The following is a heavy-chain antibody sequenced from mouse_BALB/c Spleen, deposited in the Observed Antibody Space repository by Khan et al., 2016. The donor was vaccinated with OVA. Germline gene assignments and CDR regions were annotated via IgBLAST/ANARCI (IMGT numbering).Heavy chain of an antibody. D-gene: IGHD2-14*01. CDR3: ASTYYRYDGDYAMDY. V-gene: IGHV2-6-4*01. CDR1: GFSLSRYS. CDR2: IWGGGST. Sequence: QVQLKQSGPGLVAPSQSLSITCTVSGFSLSRYSVHWVRQPPGKGLEWLGMIWGGGSTDYNSVLKSRLSISKDNSKSQVLLKMNSLQTDDTAMYYCASTYYRYDGDYAMDYWGQGTSVTVSS. J-gene: IGHJ4*01.